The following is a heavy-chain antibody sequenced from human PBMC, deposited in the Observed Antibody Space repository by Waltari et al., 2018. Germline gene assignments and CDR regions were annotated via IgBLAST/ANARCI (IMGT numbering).Heavy chain of an antibody. D-gene: IGHD3-3*01. CDR3: ARGGFTIQPRYYGMDV. J-gene: IGHJ6*02. V-gene: IGHV4-4*07. CDR1: GGSISSYY. CDR2: IDTSGST. Sequence: QVQLQESAPGLVTPSETLSLTCTFSGGSISSYYWSWIRPPAGKGLEGIGRIDTSGSTNYNPSLKSRVTMSVDTSKNQFSLKLSSVTAADTAVYYCARGGFTIQPRYYGMDVWGQGTTVTVSS.